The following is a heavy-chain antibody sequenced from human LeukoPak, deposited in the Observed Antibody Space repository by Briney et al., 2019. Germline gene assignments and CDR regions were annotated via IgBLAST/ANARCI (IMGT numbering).Heavy chain of an antibody. V-gene: IGHV4-59*08. CDR3: ARQGGSTGYPHYYFDY. Sequence: SETLSLTCTVSGGSISSYYWSWIRQPPGKGLEWIAFLSHSGSTNYNPSLKSRVTVSGDMSQNQLSLKLSSVTAADTAVYYCARQGGSTGYPHYYFDYWGRGVLVTVSS. D-gene: IGHD3-22*01. J-gene: IGHJ4*02. CDR2: LSHSGST. CDR1: GGSISSYY.